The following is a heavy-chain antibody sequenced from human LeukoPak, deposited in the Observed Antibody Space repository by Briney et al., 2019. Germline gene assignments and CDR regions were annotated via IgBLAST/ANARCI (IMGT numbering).Heavy chain of an antibody. CDR2: IYYSGST. V-gene: IGHV4-39*07. CDR1: GGSISSSSYY. CDR3: ARDPTPSGSYPLDDNWFDP. J-gene: IGHJ5*02. Sequence: SETLSPTCTVSGGSISSSSYYWGWIRQPPGKGLEWIGSIYYSGSTYYNPSLKSRVTISVDTSKNQFSLKLSSVTAADTAVYYCARDPTPSGSYPLDDNWFDPWGQGTLVTVSS. D-gene: IGHD3-10*01.